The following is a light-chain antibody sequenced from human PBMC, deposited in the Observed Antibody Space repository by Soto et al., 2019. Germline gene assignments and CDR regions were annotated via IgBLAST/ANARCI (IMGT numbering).Light chain of an antibody. CDR1: SSNIWAGYD. CDR2: SNN. CDR3: SCYDSSLSGFV. V-gene: IGLV1-40*01. J-gene: IGLJ1*01. Sequence: QSVLTQPPSVSGAPGQRVTISCTGSSSNIWAGYDVHWYQQLPGRAPKLLISSNNYRPSGVPDRFSGSKSGTSASLAVIGLLAEDKPDIYCSCYDSSLSGFVFGTGTKVTV.